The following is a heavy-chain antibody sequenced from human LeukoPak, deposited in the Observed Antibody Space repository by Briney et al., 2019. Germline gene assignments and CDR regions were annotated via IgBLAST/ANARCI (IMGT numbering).Heavy chain of an antibody. J-gene: IGHJ4*02. V-gene: IGHV1-69*04. D-gene: IGHD3-22*01. CDR2: IIPILGIA. Sequence: SVKVSCKASGGTFSSYAISWVRQAPGQGLEWMGRIIPILGIANYAQKFQGRVTITADKSTSTAYMELSSLRSEDAAVYYCARELSYYYDSSGYLDFDYWGQGTLVTVSS. CDR1: GGTFSSYA. CDR3: ARELSYYYDSSGYLDFDY.